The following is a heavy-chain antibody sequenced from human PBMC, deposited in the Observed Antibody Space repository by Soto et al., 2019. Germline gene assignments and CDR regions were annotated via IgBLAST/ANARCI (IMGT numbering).Heavy chain of an antibody. CDR3: ARWLSFD. D-gene: IGHD3-22*01. V-gene: IGHV1-2*02. Sequence: APVKVSCKASGYSFNAYYLHWVRQAPGQGLEWMGWINPNTGYTNYAQKFQGRGTMTRDTSITTAYMELSSPGSADAPVYHCARWLSFD. CDR2: INPNTGYT. J-gene: IGHJ4*01. CDR1: GYSFNAYY.